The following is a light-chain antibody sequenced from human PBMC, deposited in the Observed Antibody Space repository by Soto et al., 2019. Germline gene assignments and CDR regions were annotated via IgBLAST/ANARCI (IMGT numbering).Light chain of an antibody. Sequence: EIVMTQSQATLSVSPGERATLSCRASQSVSSNLAWYQQKPGQAPRLLIYCASTRDTGIPARFSGSGSGTEFTLSISRLKSEDFAVYYGRQYNNWPPYTFGQGTKMEIK. J-gene: IGKJ2*01. CDR1: QSVSSN. CDR3: RQYNNWPPYT. CDR2: CAS. V-gene: IGKV3-15*01.